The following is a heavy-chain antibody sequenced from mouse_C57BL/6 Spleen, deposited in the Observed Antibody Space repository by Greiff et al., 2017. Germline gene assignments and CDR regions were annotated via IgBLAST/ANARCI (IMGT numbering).Heavy chain of an antibody. Sequence: EVHLVESGGGLVKPGGSLKLSCAASGFTFSSYAMSWVRQTPEKRLEWVATISDGGSYTYYPDNVKGRFTISRDNAKNNLYLQMSHLKSEDTAMYYCARDLTPYYYGSSYDYFDYWGQGTTLTVSS. CDR2: ISDGGSYT. V-gene: IGHV5-4*01. D-gene: IGHD1-1*01. CDR1: GFTFSSYA. J-gene: IGHJ2*01. CDR3: ARDLTPYYYGSSYDYFDY.